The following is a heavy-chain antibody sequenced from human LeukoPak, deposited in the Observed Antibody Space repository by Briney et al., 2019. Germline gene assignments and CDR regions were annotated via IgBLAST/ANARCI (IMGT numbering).Heavy chain of an antibody. V-gene: IGHV4-59*01. CDR3: ARQLGDRLLFDY. CDR1: GGSFSSYF. J-gene: IGHJ4*02. CDR2: IYYSGST. Sequence: PSETLSLTCTVSGGSFSSYFWSWIRRPPGKGLEWIGYIYYSGSTLYNSSLKSRVTISLDTSRNQFSLKLSSVTAADTAVHYCARQLGDRLLFDYWGQGTLVTVSS. D-gene: IGHD2-21*01.